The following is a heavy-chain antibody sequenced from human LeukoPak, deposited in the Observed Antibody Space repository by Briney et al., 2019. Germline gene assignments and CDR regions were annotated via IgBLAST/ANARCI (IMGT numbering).Heavy chain of an antibody. Sequence: GGSLRLSCAASGFTFSSYSMNWVRQAPGKGLEWVSSISSSSSYIYYADSVKGRFTISRDNAKNSLYLQMNSLRAEDTAVYYCASVVPAAYGGDAFDIWGQGTMVTVSS. D-gene: IGHD2-2*01. V-gene: IGHV3-21*01. CDR3: ASVVPAAYGGDAFDI. CDR1: GFTFSSYS. J-gene: IGHJ3*02. CDR2: ISSSSSYI.